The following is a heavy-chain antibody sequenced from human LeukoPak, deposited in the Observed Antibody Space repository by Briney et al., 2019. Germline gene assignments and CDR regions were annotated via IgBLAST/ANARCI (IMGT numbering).Heavy chain of an antibody. CDR1: GFTFSSYW. D-gene: IGHD2-2*01. CDR3: ARGPRRQYCSSTSCYSFDY. CDR2: INSDGSST. Sequence: GGSLRLSCAASGFTFSSYWMHWVRQAPGKGLVWVSRINSDGSSTSYADSVKGRFTISRDNAKNTLYLQMNSLGAEDTAVYYCARGPRRQYCSSTSCYSFDYWGQGTLVTVSS. J-gene: IGHJ4*02. V-gene: IGHV3-74*01.